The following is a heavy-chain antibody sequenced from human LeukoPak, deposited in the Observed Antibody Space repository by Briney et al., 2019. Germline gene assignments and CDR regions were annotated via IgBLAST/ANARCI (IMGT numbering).Heavy chain of an antibody. CDR2: IYYSGST. D-gene: IGHD3-10*01. CDR3: AKHRTAITMVRGVIINPVDY. V-gene: IGHV4-39*01. CDR1: GGSISSSSYY. Sequence: PSETLSLTCTVSGGSISSSSYYWGWIRQPPGKGLEWIGSIYYSGSTYYNPSLKSRVTISVDTSKNQFSLKLSSVTAADTAVYYCAKHRTAITMVRGVIINPVDYWGQGTLVTVSS. J-gene: IGHJ4*02.